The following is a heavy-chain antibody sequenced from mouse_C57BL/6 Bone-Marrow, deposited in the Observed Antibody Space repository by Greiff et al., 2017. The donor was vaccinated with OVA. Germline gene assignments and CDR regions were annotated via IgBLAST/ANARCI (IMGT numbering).Heavy chain of an antibody. D-gene: IGHD1-1*01. Sequence: EVQLVESGGGLVQPGGSLSLSCAASGFTFTDYYMSWVRQPPGKALEWLGFIRNKANGYTTEYSASVKGRFTISRDNSQSILYLQMNALRAEDSATYDCARSYGSYHYLDYGGQGTTRTVSS. CDR2: IRNKANGYTT. CDR1: GFTFTDYY. V-gene: IGHV7-3*01. CDR3: ARSYGSYHYLDY. J-gene: IGHJ2*01.